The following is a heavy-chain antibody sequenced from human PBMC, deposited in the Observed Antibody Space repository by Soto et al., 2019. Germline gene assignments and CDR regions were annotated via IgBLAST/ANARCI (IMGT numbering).Heavy chain of an antibody. CDR3: AVKWEMATIMVDY. J-gene: IGHJ4*02. V-gene: IGHV4-34*01. D-gene: IGHD5-12*01. CDR2: INHSGST. CDR1: GASLIPFY. Sequence: SETLSLTCAVYGASLIPFYWIWIRLPPGKGLEWIGEINHSGSTHYNPAHKSRVTISVDTSKNQFALKLSSVTAADTVLYDCAVKWEMATIMVDYWGQGTVVAVS.